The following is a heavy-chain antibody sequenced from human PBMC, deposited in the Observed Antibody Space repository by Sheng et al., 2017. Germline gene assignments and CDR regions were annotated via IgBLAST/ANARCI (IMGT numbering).Heavy chain of an antibody. Sequence: QVQLVQSGAEVKKPGASVKVSCKASGYTFTGYYIYWVRQAPGQGLEWMGWINPNSDVTNYAQKFQGRVTMTRDTSISTAYMELSRLRSDDTAVYYCARVRWYSYDALDIWGQGTMVTVSS. CDR3: ARVRWYSYDALDI. CDR1: GYTFTGYY. D-gene: IGHD2-15*01. CDR2: INPNSDVT. J-gene: IGHJ3*02. V-gene: IGHV1-2*02.